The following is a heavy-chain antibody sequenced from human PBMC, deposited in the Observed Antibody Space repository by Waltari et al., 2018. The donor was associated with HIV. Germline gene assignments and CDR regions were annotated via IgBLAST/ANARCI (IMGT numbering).Heavy chain of an antibody. Sequence: QVQLVQSGAEVKKTGASVKVSCKASGYTFTSYDINWVRQATGQGLEWMGWMNPNSGNTGYAQKFQGRVTMTRNTSISTAYMELSSLRSEDTAVYYCARDTAMVKDDAFDIWGQGTMVTVSS. V-gene: IGHV1-8*01. CDR1: GYTFTSYD. CDR3: ARDTAMVKDDAFDI. J-gene: IGHJ3*02. CDR2: MNPNSGNT. D-gene: IGHD5-18*01.